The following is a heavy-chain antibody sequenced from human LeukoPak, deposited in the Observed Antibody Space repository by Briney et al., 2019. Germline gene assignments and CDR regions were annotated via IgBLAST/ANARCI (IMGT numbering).Heavy chain of an antibody. CDR1: GYTFTGYY. Sequence: GASVKVSCKASGYTFTGYYIHWVRQAPGQGLEWMGWINPNSGGTNYAQKFQGRVTMTRDTSITTAYMELSGLISDDTAVYYCARGLTDEHQLILHWFDPWGQGTLVTVSS. V-gene: IGHV1-2*02. CDR3: ARGLTDEHQLILHWFDP. CDR2: INPNSGGT. D-gene: IGHD2-2*01. J-gene: IGHJ5*02.